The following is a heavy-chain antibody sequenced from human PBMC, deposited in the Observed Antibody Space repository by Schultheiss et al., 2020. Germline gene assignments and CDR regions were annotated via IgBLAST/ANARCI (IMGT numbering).Heavy chain of an antibody. CDR1: GGTFSSYA. D-gene: IGHD3-3*01. CDR2: IIPIFGTA. J-gene: IGHJ4*02. Sequence: SVKVSCKASGGTFSSYAISWVRQAPGQGLEWMGGIIPIFGTANYAQKFQGRVTITADESTSTAYMELSSLRSEDTAVYYCAGHGKTYYDFWSGHYSFDYWGQGTLVNVSS. V-gene: IGHV1-69*13. CDR3: AGHGKTYYDFWSGHYSFDY.